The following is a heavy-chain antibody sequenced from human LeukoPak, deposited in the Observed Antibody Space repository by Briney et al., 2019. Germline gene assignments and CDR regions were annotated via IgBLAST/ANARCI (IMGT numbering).Heavy chain of an antibody. J-gene: IGHJ5*02. D-gene: IGHD2-2*01. Sequence: GSGPTLVKPTQTLTLTCTFSGYSLSTSGVGVGWIRQPPGKALQWLALIYWNDDEHYSPSPKSRLTITKDTSKKQVVLTMTNMDPVDTATYYCAHSPQIGYCSSTSCLKWFDPWGQGTLVTVSS. CDR2: IYWNDDE. CDR3: AHSPQIGYCSSTSCLKWFDP. CDR1: GYSLSTSGVG. V-gene: IGHV2-5*01.